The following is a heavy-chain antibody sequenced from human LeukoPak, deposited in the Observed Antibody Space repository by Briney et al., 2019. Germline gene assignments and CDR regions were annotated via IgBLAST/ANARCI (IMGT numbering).Heavy chain of an antibody. CDR1: GFTFSSYS. CDR3: AREGYCSGGSCYSDPFDC. Sequence: KPGGSLRLSCAASGFTFSSYSMNWVRQAPGKGLEWVPSISSSSSYIYYADSVKGRFTISRDNAKNSLYLQMNSLRAEDTAVYYCAREGYCSGGSCYSDPFDCWGQGTLVTVSS. CDR2: ISSSSSYI. D-gene: IGHD2-15*01. V-gene: IGHV3-21*01. J-gene: IGHJ4*02.